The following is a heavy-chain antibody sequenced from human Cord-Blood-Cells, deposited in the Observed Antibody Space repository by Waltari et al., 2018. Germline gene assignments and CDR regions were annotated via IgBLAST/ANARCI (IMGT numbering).Heavy chain of an antibody. Sequence: QVQLQQWGAGLLKPSETLSLTCAVYGGSFSGYYWSWTRQPPGKGLEWLGEINHIGSTNTNPSLRSRVTISVDTSKNQFSLKLSSVTAADTAVYYCARVSVQGSGSYYYWGQGTLVTVSS. CDR1: GGSFSGYY. V-gene: IGHV4-34*01. D-gene: IGHD3-10*01. CDR2: INHIGST. J-gene: IGHJ4*02. CDR3: ARVSVQGSGSYYY.